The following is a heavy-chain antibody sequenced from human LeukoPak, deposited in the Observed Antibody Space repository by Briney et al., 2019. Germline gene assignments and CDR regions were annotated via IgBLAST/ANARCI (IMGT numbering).Heavy chain of an antibody. CDR1: GGSFSGYY. V-gene: IGHV4-34*01. D-gene: IGHD5-18*01. Sequence: SETLSLTCAVYGGSFSGYYWSWIRLPPAKGLELIGEINHSGSTNYNPSFGSRLPLSIDTSKKEISLRLTSVTAADTALYYCVRDNESAYKRGYGHFFYYMDKWGKGTTVIVSS. CDR3: VRDNESAYKRGYGHFFYYMDK. CDR2: INHSGST. J-gene: IGHJ6*03.